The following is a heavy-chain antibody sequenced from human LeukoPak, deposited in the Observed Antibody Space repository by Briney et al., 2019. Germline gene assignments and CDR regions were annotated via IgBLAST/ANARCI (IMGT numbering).Heavy chain of an antibody. CDR2: ISGSGGGT. V-gene: IGHV3-23*01. CDR1: GFTFSSYA. J-gene: IGHJ4*02. D-gene: IGHD2-2*01. Sequence: GGSLRLSCAASGFTFSSYAMSWVRQAPGKGLEWVSAISGSGGGTYYADSVKGRFTISRDNSKNTLYLQMNSLRAEDTAVYYCAKDPSCSSTRCYRKTFDYWGQGTLVTVSS. CDR3: AKDPSCSSTRCYRKTFDY.